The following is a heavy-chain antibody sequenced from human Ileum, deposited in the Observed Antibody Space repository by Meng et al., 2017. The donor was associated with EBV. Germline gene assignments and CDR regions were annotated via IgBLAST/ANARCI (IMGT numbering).Heavy chain of an antibody. CDR1: GFAFSSSGVG. CDR2: IYGQGDK. Sequence: HIILKESSPPVGKHPPTLSLTCTFAGFAFSSSGVGVVWIRQPPGKALEWLAMIYGQGDKHYSPSLTSRLTITKDTSKNQVVLTMTNMDSVDTATYYCALRPRQLLRGWFDSWGQGALVTVSS. J-gene: IGHJ5*01. D-gene: IGHD6-13*01. V-gene: IGHV2-5*01. CDR3: ALRPRQLLRGWFDS.